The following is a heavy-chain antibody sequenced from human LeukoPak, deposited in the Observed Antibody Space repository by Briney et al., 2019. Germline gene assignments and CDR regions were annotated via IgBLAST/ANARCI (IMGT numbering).Heavy chain of an antibody. V-gene: IGHV4-59*01. CDR3: ARVEGGYDNFDY. CDR2: IYYSGST. D-gene: IGHD5-12*01. Sequence: SEALSLACAVYGGSFSGYYWSWIRQPPGKGLEWIGYIYYSGSTNYNPSLKSRVTISVDTSKNQFSLKLSSVTAADTAVYYCARVEGGYDNFDYWGQGTLVTVSS. CDR1: GGSFSGYY. J-gene: IGHJ4*02.